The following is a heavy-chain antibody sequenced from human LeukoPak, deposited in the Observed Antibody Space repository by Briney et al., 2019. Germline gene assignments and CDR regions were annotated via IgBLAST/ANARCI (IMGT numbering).Heavy chain of an antibody. Sequence: GGSLRLSCAASGFTFSSYWMHWVRQAPGKGLVWVSHINSDGSSTSYADSVKGRFTISRDNAKNTLYLQMNSLRAEDTAVYYCARKKATDYYYYYYGMDVWGQGTTVTVSS. CDR1: GFTFSSYW. CDR2: INSDGSST. CDR3: ARKKATDYYYYYYGMDV. D-gene: IGHD5-24*01. J-gene: IGHJ6*02. V-gene: IGHV3-74*01.